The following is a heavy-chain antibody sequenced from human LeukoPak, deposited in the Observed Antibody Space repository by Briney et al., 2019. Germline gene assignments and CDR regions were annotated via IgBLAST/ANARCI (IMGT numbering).Heavy chain of an antibody. J-gene: IGHJ6*02. CDR3: ARGGHSGSYSDYYYYYGMDV. Sequence: KGLEWVAVISYDGSNKYYADSVKGRFTISRDNSKNTLYLQMSSLRAEDTAVYYCARGGHSGSYSDYYYYYGMDVWGQGTTVTVSS. V-gene: IGHV3-30*04. D-gene: IGHD1-26*01. CDR2: ISYDGSNK.